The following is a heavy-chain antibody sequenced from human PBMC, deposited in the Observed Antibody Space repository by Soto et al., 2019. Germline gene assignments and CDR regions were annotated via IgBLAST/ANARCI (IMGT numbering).Heavy chain of an antibody. D-gene: IGHD3-10*01. CDR2: INPNSGGT. Sequence: GASVKVSCKASGYTFTGYYMHWVRQAPGQGLEWMGWINPNSGGTNYAQKFQGWVTMTRDTSISTAYMELSRLRSDDTAVYYCARDSGRLVRGVRMPYYYYYMDVWGKATTVTVSS. J-gene: IGHJ6*03. V-gene: IGHV1-2*04. CDR1: GYTFTGYY. CDR3: ARDSGRLVRGVRMPYYYYYMDV.